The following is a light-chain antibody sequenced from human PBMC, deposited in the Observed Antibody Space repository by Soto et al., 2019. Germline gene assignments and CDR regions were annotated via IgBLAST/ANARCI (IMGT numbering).Light chain of an antibody. CDR3: ASWDDSLNGPV. Sequence: QSLLTQPPSASGTPGQRVTISCSGSSSNVGGNPVNWYQHVPTTAPKLLIYTNTRRPSGVPDRFSGSKSGTSASLAISGLQSEDEADYYCASWDDSLNGPVFGTGTKVTVL. V-gene: IGLV1-44*01. J-gene: IGLJ1*01. CDR1: SSNVGGNP. CDR2: TNT.